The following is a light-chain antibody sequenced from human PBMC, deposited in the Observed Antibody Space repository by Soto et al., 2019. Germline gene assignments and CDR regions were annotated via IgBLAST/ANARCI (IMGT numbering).Light chain of an antibody. CDR1: QSVNNN. V-gene: IGKV3-15*01. Sequence: ELVMTQSHAPLSVSPAARVTLSCRASQSVNNNLAWYQQKPGQAPRRLIYGASSRAAGIPASFSGSGSGTEFTLTISRLQSEDFGVYYCQHYNRSPLTFGGGTKVDIK. J-gene: IGKJ4*02. CDR3: QHYNRSPLT. CDR2: GAS.